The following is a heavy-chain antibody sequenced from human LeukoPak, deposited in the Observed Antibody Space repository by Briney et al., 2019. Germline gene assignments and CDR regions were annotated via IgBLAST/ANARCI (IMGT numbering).Heavy chain of an antibody. Sequence: GGSLRLSCAASGFTFSSYAMSWVRQAPGKGLEWVSAISGSGGSTYYADSVKGRFTISRDNSKNTLYLQMNSLRAEDTAVYYCAKISPSASGWYTGGFDYWGQGTLVTVSS. J-gene: IGHJ4*02. CDR2: ISGSGGST. D-gene: IGHD6-19*01. CDR3: AKISPSASGWYTGGFDY. V-gene: IGHV3-23*01. CDR1: GFTFSSYA.